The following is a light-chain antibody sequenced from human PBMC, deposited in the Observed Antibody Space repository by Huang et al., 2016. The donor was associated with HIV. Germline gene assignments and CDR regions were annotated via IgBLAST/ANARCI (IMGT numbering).Light chain of an antibody. Sequence: DIVLTQSPATLSLSPGERAPLSCRASQSVSSYLACYQQKPGQGPRLLIDDASNRATGSPARFSGSGSGTDFTLTISSLEPEDFAVYYCQQRSNWAPITFGGGTKVEIK. CDR2: DAS. V-gene: IGKV3-11*01. CDR3: QQRSNWAPIT. CDR1: QSVSSY. J-gene: IGKJ4*01.